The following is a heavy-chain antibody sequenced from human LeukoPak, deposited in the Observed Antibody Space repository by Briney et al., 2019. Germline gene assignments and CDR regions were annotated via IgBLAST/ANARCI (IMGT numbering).Heavy chain of an antibody. CDR3: ARDYSPRCSSSSCSFDY. CDR1: GFTFSSYA. D-gene: IGHD2-2*01. J-gene: IGHJ4*02. Sequence: GGSLRLSCAASGFTFSSYAMHLVRQAPGKGLEWVVVISYDGSSKYYADSVKGRFTISRDNSKNTLYLQKNSLRAEDTAVYYCARDYSPRCSSSSCSFDYWGQGTLVTVSS. V-gene: IGHV3-30-3*01. CDR2: ISYDGSSK.